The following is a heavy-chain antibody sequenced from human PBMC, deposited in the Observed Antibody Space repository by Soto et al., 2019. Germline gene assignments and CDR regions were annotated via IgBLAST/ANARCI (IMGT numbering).Heavy chain of an antibody. V-gene: IGHV4-39*01. J-gene: IGHJ6*02. CDR1: GASITSTSYH. CDR3: ARSVGDYYYGMDV. D-gene: IGHD1-26*01. CDR2: FYYSGST. Sequence: PEETLSLTCTVSGASITSTSYHWGWIRQPPGKGLEWIGNFYYSGSTYYNPSLRSRVTISVDASKNQFSVKVSSVTATDTAVYYCARSVGDYYYGMDVWGQGTTVTVSS.